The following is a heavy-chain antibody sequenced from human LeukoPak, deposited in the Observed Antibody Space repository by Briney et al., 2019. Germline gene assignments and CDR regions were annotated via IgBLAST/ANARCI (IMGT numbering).Heavy chain of an antibody. V-gene: IGHV4-61*02. CDR3: ARGIAAAGTNAFDI. J-gene: IGHJ3*02. CDR2: IYTSGST. CDR1: GGSISSGSYY. Sequence: SQTLSLTCTVSGGSISSGSYYWSWIRQPAGKGLEWIGRIYTSGSTNYNPSLKSRVTISVDRSKNQFSLKLSSVTAADTAVYYCARGIAAAGTNAFDIWGQGTMVTVSS. D-gene: IGHD6-13*01.